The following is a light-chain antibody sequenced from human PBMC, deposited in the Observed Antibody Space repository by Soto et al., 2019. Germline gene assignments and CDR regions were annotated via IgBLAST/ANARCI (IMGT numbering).Light chain of an antibody. CDR1: QSISNN. CDR3: QQYNNWPIT. V-gene: IGKV3-15*01. J-gene: IGKJ5*01. CDR2: GAS. Sequence: EIVMTQSPATLSVSPGERATLSCRATQSISNNLAWYQQKAGQAPRLLIYGASTRATGIPARFSGSGSGTEFTLTISSLQSEDVAVYYCQQYNNWPITFGQGTRLEIK.